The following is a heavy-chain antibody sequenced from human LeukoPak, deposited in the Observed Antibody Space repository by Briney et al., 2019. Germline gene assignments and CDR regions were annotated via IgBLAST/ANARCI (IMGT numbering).Heavy chain of an antibody. Sequence: PSETLFLTCAVHGGSFSGYYWSWIRQPPAKGLEWIGEINHSGSTNYNPSLKSRVTISVDPSKNQFSVKLSSVTADDTAVYYGARYYTTISFYYGMDVWGQGTTVTVSS. CDR3: ARYYTTISFYYGMDV. V-gene: IGHV4-34*01. CDR2: INHSGST. CDR1: GGSFSGYY. D-gene: IGHD5-12*01. J-gene: IGHJ6*02.